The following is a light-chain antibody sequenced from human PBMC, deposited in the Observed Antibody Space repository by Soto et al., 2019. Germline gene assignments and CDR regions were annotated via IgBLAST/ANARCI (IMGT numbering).Light chain of an antibody. Sequence: QAVVTQEPSLTVSPGGTVTLTCGSSTGAVTSGHFPYWFQQKAGQAPRTLICDTSNKHSWTPARFSGSLLGGKAALTLSGAQPEEEADYYCLLTYSDTRVFGTGTKLTVL. CDR1: TGAVTSGHF. V-gene: IGLV7-46*01. CDR3: LLTYSDTRV. J-gene: IGLJ1*01. CDR2: DTS.